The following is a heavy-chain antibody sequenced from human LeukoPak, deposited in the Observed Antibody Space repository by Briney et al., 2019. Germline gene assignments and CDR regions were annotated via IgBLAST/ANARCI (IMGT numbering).Heavy chain of an antibody. CDR3: ARGWGYSSSSGSPSTFDP. CDR2: INSDGSST. Sequence: PGGSLRLSCAASGFTFSSYWMHWVRQAPGKGLVWVSRINSDGSSTSYADSVKGRFTISRDNAKNTLYLQMNSLRAEDTAVYYCARGWGYSSSSGSPSTFDPWGQGTLVTVSS. J-gene: IGHJ5*02. D-gene: IGHD6-6*01. V-gene: IGHV3-74*01. CDR1: GFTFSSYW.